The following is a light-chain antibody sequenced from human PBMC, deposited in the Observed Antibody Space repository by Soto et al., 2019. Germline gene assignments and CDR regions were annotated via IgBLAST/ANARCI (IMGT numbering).Light chain of an antibody. V-gene: IGKV3-11*01. Sequence: EIVLTQSPATLSLSPGERATLSCRASHNVDSYLAWYQQKPGQAPRLLIYDASNGAAGIPARFSGRGSGTDFTLTISSLEPEDFAVYYCQQRSNWPPTFGPGTKVDIK. J-gene: IGKJ3*01. CDR3: QQRSNWPPT. CDR1: HNVDSY. CDR2: DAS.